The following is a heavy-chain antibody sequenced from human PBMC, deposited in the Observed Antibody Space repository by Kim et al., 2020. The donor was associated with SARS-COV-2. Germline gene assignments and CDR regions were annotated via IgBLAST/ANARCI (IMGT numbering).Heavy chain of an antibody. CDR2: INHSGST. CDR3: ARGPDLFDCSGGSCYEDY. V-gene: IGHV4-34*01. CDR1: GGSFSGYY. J-gene: IGHJ4*02. D-gene: IGHD2-15*01. Sequence: SETLSLTCAVYGGSFSGYYWSWIRQPPGKGLEWIGEINHSGSTNYNPSLKSRVTISVDTSKNQFSLKLSSVTAADTAVYYCARGPDLFDCSGGSCYEDYWGQGTLVTVSS.